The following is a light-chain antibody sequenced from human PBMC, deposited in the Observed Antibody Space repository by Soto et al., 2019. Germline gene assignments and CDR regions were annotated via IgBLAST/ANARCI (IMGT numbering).Light chain of an antibody. CDR3: QQHFDWPLT. J-gene: IGKJ4*01. Sequence: EIVLTHSAATLSLTPGERAIFSCSASQSIGRSLAWYQRKPGQAPRLLIFDASNRATGIPARFSGSGSGKALLLTSSSLEPEDFEVYYCQQHFDWPLTSGGGTKVDIK. CDR2: DAS. V-gene: IGKV3-11*01. CDR1: QSIGRS.